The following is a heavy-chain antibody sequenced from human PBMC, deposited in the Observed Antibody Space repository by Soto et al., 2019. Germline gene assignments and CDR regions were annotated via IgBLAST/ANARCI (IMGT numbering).Heavy chain of an antibody. Sequence: ASVKVSCKASGYTFTSYAMHWVRQAPGQRLEWMGWINAGNGNAKYSQKFQGRVTITRDTSESPAYMELSSLRSEDTAVYYCARDSWATLDYGMDVWGQGTTVTVSS. CDR1: GYTFTSYA. V-gene: IGHV1-3*01. CDR2: INAGNGNA. J-gene: IGHJ6*02. D-gene: IGHD5-12*01. CDR3: ARDSWATLDYGMDV.